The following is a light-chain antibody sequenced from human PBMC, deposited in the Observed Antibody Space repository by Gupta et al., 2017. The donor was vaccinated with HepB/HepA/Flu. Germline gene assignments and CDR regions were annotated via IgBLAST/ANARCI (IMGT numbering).Light chain of an antibody. V-gene: IGKV1-39*01. J-gene: IGKJ1*01. CDR1: QYISNY. Sequence: IEMTQSPSSLSASVGDRVTITCGASQYISNYLNWYQQKPGKAPNLVIYAASSLQSGVPSRFSGSGSGTDFTLTINILQPEDFATYSCQQTYSTPRTFGPGTKMEMK. CDR3: QQTYSTPRT. CDR2: AAS.